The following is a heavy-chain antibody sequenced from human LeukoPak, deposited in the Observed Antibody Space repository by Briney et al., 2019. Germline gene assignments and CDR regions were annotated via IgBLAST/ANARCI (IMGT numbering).Heavy chain of an antibody. Sequence: GRSLRLSCAASGFAFDIYGMHWVRQAPGKGLEWVAVISYDGSNKYYAGSVKGRSTISRDNSKNTLYLQLTSLRAEDTAVYYCAQGFSSGWYPYWGQGSLVSVSS. CDR2: ISYDGSNK. V-gene: IGHV3-30*03. CDR1: GFAFDIYG. J-gene: IGHJ4*02. D-gene: IGHD6-19*01. CDR3: AQGFSSGWYPY.